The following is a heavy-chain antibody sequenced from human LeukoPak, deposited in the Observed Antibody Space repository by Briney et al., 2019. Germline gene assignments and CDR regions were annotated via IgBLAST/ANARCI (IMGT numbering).Heavy chain of an antibody. J-gene: IGHJ4*02. V-gene: IGHV4-39*01. Sequence: PSETLSLTCTVSGGFISGSHYYWAWIRQPPGKGLEWIGMINYSGNRYYNPSLWSRATISVDTSTNLFSLNLNSVTAADTAVYYCARGYDYWGQGTLVAVSS. CDR2: INYSGNR. CDR3: ARGYDY. CDR1: GGFISGSHYY. D-gene: IGHD3-22*01.